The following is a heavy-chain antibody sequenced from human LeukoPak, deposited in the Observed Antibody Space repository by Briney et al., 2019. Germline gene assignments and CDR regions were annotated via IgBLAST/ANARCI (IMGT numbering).Heavy chain of an antibody. CDR3: ARYNGSLSFDY. D-gene: IGHD1-26*01. CDR2: IYYSGST. V-gene: IGHV4-59*01. Sequence: SETLSLTCTVSGGSISSYYWSWIRQPPGKGLEWIGYIYYSGSTNYNPSLKSRVTISVDTPKNQFSLKLSSVTAADTAVYYCARYNGSLSFDYWGQGTLVTVSS. J-gene: IGHJ4*02. CDR1: GGSISSYY.